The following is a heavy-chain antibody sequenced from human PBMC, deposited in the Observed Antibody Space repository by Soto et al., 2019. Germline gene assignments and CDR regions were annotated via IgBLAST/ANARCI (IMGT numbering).Heavy chain of an antibody. V-gene: IGHV3-30-3*01. J-gene: IGHJ1*01. CDR3: ARDPPGGGWYGEG. CDR1: GFTFSSYT. CDR2: TSLDGNSK. D-gene: IGHD6-19*01. Sequence: QVQLVESGGGVVPPGRSLRLSCAASGFTFSSYTMHWVRQTPGKGLEGVAVTSLDGNSKYYADSVRSRLTISRDNSKNTLYLQMNSLRAEDTAVYYCARDPPGGGWYGEGWGQGTLVTVSS.